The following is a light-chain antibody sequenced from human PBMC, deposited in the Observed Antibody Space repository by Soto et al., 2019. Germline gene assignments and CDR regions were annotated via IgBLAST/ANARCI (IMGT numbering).Light chain of an antibody. CDR1: SSNIGARYD. Sequence: QSVLTQPPSVSGAPGQRVTISCTGSSSNIGARYDVHWYQQLPGTAPKLLIYGNNNRPSGVPGRFSGSKSGTSASLAITGLPAEDEADYFCQSYDSSLSGSYVFGTGTKLTVL. J-gene: IGLJ1*01. CDR2: GNN. CDR3: QSYDSSLSGSYV. V-gene: IGLV1-40*01.